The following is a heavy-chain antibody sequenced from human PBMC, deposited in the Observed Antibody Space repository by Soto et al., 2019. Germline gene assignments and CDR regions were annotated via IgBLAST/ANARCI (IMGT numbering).Heavy chain of an antibody. CDR2: ISGSGGST. V-gene: IGHV3-23*01. J-gene: IGHJ4*02. CDR3: AKGGIYDFWSGSVIEFDY. CDR1: GFTFSSYA. D-gene: IGHD3-3*01. Sequence: PGGSLRLSCAASGFTFSSYAMSWVRQAPGKGLEWVSAISGSGGSTYYADSVKGRFTISRDNSKNTLYLQMNSLRAEDTAVYYCAKGGIYDFWSGSVIEFDYWGQGTLVTVSS.